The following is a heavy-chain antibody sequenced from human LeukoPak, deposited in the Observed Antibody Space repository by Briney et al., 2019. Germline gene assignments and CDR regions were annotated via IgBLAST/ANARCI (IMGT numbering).Heavy chain of an antibody. V-gene: IGHV1-2*02. D-gene: IGHD3-16*02. CDR1: GYTFTGYY. CDR2: INPNSGGT. J-gene: IGHJ4*02. CDR3: ARDGYDYVWGSYRYPFDY. Sequence: ASVKVSCKASGYTFTGYYMHWVRQAPGQGLGWMGWINPNSGGTNYAQKFQGRVTMTRDTSISTAYMELSRLRSDDTAVYYCARDGYDYVWGSYRYPFDYWGQGTLVTVSS.